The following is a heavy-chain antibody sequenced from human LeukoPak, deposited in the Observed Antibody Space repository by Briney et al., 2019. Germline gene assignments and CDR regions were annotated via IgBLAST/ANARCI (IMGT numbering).Heavy chain of an antibody. J-gene: IGHJ4*02. V-gene: IGHV3-21*01. Sequence: PGGSLRLSRAASGFTFSSYSMNWVRQAPGKGLEWVSSISSSSSYIYYADSVKGRFTISRDNAKNSLYLQMNSLRAEDTAVYYCARVRFGEPFDYWGQGTLVTVSS. D-gene: IGHD3-10*01. CDR2: ISSSSSYI. CDR1: GFTFSSYS. CDR3: ARVRFGEPFDY.